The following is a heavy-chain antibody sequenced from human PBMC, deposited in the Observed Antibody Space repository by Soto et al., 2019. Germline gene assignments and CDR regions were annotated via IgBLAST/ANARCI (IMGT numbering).Heavy chain of an antibody. J-gene: IGHJ6*02. D-gene: IGHD1-1*01. CDR1: GGSISSYY. CDR3: ARDGTGMAV. CDR2: IYYSGST. Sequence: QVQLQESGPGLVKPSETLSLTCTVSGGSISSYYWSWIRQPPGKGLEWIGYIYYSGSTNYNPSLKRRVTLPVDTSKTPFSLKLRSVPAADTAVYYCARDGTGMAVWGQGATVTVSS. V-gene: IGHV4-59*01.